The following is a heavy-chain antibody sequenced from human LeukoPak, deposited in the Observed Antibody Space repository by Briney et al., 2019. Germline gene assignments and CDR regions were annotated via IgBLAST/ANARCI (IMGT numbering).Heavy chain of an antibody. Sequence: GASVKVSCKASGYTFSRYGISWVRQAPGQGLEWMGGIIPIFGTANYAQKFQGRVTITADESTSTAYMELSSLRSEDTAVYYCASHHDILTGSRYYYYGMDVWGQGTTVTVSS. CDR2: IIPIFGTA. CDR3: ASHHDILTGSRYYYYGMDV. V-gene: IGHV1-69*13. CDR1: GYTFSRYG. D-gene: IGHD3-9*01. J-gene: IGHJ6*02.